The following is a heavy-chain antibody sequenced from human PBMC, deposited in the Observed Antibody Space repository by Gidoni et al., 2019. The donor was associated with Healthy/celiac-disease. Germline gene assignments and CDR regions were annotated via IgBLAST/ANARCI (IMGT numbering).Heavy chain of an antibody. CDR3: CSGWYGGY. V-gene: IGHV3-48*02. D-gene: IGHD6-19*01. J-gene: IGHJ4*02. CDR2: ISSSSSTI. Sequence: EVQMVESGGGLVQPGGSLRLSCAASGFTFSSYIMNCVRQAPGKGLEWVSDISSSSSTIYYADSVKGRFTISRDNAKNSLYLQMNSLRDEDTAVYYCCSGWYGGYWGQGTLVTVSS. CDR1: GFTFSSYI.